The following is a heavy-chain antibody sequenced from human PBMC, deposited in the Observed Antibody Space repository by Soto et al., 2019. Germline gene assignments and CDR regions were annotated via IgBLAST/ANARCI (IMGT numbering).Heavy chain of an antibody. D-gene: IGHD2-21*02. V-gene: IGHV3-53*01. J-gene: IGHJ4*02. Sequence: GGSLRLSCAASGFNVNSDYMNWVRQTPGKGLEWVASIDSGETTYYADSVRGRFTISSDKSKNTLYFQLSSLRIEDTAVYYCTRDGRGLGRLSLFEYWGQGVLVTVSS. CDR3: TRDGRGLGRLSLFEY. CDR1: GFNVNSDY. CDR2: IDSGETT.